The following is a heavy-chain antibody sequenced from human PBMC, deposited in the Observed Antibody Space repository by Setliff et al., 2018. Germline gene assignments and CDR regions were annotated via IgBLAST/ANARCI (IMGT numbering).Heavy chain of an antibody. Sequence: SETLSLTCTVSGASVSGNSYYWGWIRQPPGKGLEWIASTYYSGNTYYNPSLKSRVTISVDTSKNQFSLKLTSVTAADTAVYYGARAPRYFDYWGKGTLVTVSS. CDR3: ARAPRYFDY. V-gene: IGHV4-39*07. CDR1: GASVSGNSYY. CDR2: TYYSGNT. J-gene: IGHJ4*02.